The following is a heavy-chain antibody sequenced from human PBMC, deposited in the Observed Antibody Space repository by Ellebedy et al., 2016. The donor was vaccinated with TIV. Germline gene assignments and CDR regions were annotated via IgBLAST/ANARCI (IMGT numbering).Heavy chain of an antibody. V-gene: IGHV3-53*01. CDR2: IYSSGGT. CDR1: GFTVSNNY. Sequence: GESLKISCVASGFTVSNNYMSWVRQAPGKGLELVSLIYSSGGTHYTASVKGRFTISRDNAKNSLCLPMNSLRAEDTAVYYCARFSGYDYWGQGTLATVSA. CDR3: ARFSGYDY. D-gene: IGHD5-12*01. J-gene: IGHJ4*02.